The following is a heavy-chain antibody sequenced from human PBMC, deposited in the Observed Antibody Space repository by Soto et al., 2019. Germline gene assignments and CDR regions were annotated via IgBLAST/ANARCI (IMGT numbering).Heavy chain of an antibody. Sequence: EVQLVESGGGLVKPGGSLRLSCAASGFTFNTYSMNWVRQAPGKGLEWVSSISSSSSYIFYADSVKGRFTISRDNAKNSLYLEMNNLRAEDTAVYYCADLWFGGRGYWGQGTLVTVS. CDR1: GFTFNTYS. D-gene: IGHD3-10*01. J-gene: IGHJ4*02. CDR2: ISSSSSYI. V-gene: IGHV3-21*04. CDR3: ADLWFGGRGY.